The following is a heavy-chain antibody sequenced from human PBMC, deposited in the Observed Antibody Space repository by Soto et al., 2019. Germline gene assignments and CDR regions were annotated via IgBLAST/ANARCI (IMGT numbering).Heavy chain of an antibody. V-gene: IGHV5-10-1*01. Sequence: GESLKISCQGSGYNFTNYWIGWVRQMPGKGLGWMGRVDPTDSYSNYRPSFQGHVTISADKSISTAYLQWSSLKVSDTAMYYCARLTRNCSFDYWGQGTLVTVSS. D-gene: IGHD1-7*01. CDR1: GYNFTNYW. J-gene: IGHJ4*02. CDR2: VDPTDSYS. CDR3: ARLTRNCSFDY.